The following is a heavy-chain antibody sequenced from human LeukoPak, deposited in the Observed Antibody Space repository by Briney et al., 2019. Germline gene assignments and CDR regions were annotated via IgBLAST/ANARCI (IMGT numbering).Heavy chain of an antibody. CDR3: ARGTTIFGVVIMGPYYYYGMDV. CDR2: INHSGST. CDR1: GGSISSGNYY. D-gene: IGHD3-3*01. V-gene: IGHV4-39*07. Sequence: SETLSLTCTVSGGSISSGNYYWSWIRQPPGKGLEWIGEINHSGSTNYNPSLKSRVTISVDTSKNQFSLKLSSVAAADTAVYYCARGTTIFGVVIMGPYYYYGMDVWGQGTTVTVSS. J-gene: IGHJ6*02.